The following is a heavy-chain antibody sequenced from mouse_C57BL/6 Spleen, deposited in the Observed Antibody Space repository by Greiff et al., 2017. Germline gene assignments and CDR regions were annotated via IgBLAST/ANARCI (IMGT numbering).Heavy chain of an antibody. CDR2: ISSGGDYI. D-gene: IGHD2-1*01. CDR3: TRGYGNYGDYFDY. J-gene: IGHJ2*01. V-gene: IGHV5-9-1*02. Sequence: EVKLMESGEGLVKPGGSLKLSCAASGFTFSSYAMSWVRQTPEKRLEWVAYISSGGDYIYYADTVKGRFTISRDNARNTLYLQMSSLKSEDTAMYYCTRGYGNYGDYFDYWGQGTTLTVSS. CDR1: GFTFSSYA.